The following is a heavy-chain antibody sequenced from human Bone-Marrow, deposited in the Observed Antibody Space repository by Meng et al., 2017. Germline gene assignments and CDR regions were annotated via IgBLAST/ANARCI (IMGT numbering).Heavy chain of an antibody. Sequence: QVQLQESGPGLVKPSQTLSLTCTASGGPISSGDYSWSWIRQPPGKGLEWIGYIYYSGSTYYNPSLKSRVTISVDTSKNQFSLKLSSVTAADTAVYYCARRLETHCSSTSCYVGGPYWYFDLWGRGTLVTVSS. CDR2: IYYSGST. J-gene: IGHJ2*01. CDR3: ARRLETHCSSTSCYVGGPYWYFDL. V-gene: IGHV4-30-4*01. D-gene: IGHD2-2*01. CDR1: GGPISSGDYS.